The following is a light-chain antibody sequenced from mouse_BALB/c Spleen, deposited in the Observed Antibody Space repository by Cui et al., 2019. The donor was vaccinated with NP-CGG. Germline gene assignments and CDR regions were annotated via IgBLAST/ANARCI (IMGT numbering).Light chain of an antibody. CDR2: GTN. J-gene: IGLJ1*01. CDR1: TGAVTTTNY. CDR3: ALWYSNHWV. V-gene: IGLV1*01. Sequence: QAVVTQESALTTSPGETVTLTCRSSTGAVTTTNYANWVQEKPDHLFTGLIGGTNNRAPGVPARFSGSLIGDKAARTITGAQTEDEAIYFCALWYSNHWVFGGGTELTVL.